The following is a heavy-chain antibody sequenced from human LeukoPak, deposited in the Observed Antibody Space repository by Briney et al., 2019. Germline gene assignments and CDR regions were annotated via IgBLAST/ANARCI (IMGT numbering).Heavy chain of an antibody. V-gene: IGHV1-18*01. D-gene: IGHD3-3*01. CDR1: GYTFTSYG. CDR2: ISAYNGNT. CDR3: ARESRNFWSGYYLYYYYYMDV. Sequence: GASVKVSCKASGYTFTSYGISWVRQAPGQGLEWMGWISAYNGNTNYAQKLQGRVTMTTDTSTSTAYMELRSLRSDDTAVYYCARESRNFWSGYYLYYYYYMDVWGKGTTVTVSS. J-gene: IGHJ6*03.